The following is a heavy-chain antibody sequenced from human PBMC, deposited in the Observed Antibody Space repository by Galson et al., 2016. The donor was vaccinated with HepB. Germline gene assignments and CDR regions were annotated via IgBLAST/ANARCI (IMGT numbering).Heavy chain of an antibody. CDR2: ISSGSSYI. J-gene: IGHJ3*02. V-gene: IGHV3-21*01. CDR3: ARVREQQLLDAFDI. D-gene: IGHD6-13*01. Sequence: SLRLSCATSGFTFTRYNMNWVRQAPGKGLEWVSSISSGSSYIYYADLVKGRFTISRDNVKMSLYLQMNSLRPEDTAVYYCARVREQQLLDAFDIWGQGTMVTVSS. CDR1: GFTFTRYN.